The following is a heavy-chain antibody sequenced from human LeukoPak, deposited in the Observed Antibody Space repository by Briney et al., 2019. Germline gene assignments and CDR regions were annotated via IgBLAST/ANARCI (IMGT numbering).Heavy chain of an antibody. CDR2: THYRSKWYN. D-gene: IGHD1-1*01. J-gene: IGHJ6*03. CDR1: GDSVSTNSGG. Sequence: SQTLSLTCAISGDSVSTNSGGWNWIRQSPSRGLEWLGRTHYRSKWYNDYAVSVKSRITINPDTSKNQFSLQLNSVTPEDTAVYYCARDRPMGVAGTTGFAIQINYYYYYMDVWGKGTTVTVSS. CDR3: ARDRPMGVAGTTGFAIQINYYYYYMDV. V-gene: IGHV6-1*01.